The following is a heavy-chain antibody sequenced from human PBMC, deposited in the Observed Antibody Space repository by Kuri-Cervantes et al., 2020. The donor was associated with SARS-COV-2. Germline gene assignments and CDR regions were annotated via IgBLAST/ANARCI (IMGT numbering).Heavy chain of an antibody. CDR2: ISYDGKNK. D-gene: IGHD2-2*01. CDR3: ARDQCSSTSCYGTYYYYYYGMDV. CDR1: GFNFNITD. Sequence: GGSLRLSCAASGFNFNITDMHWVRQAPGKGLEWVAFISYDGKNKKCIASVKGRFTISRDNAKNSLYLQMNSLRAEDTAVYYCARDQCSSTSCYGTYYYYYYGMDVWGQGTTVTVSS. J-gene: IGHJ6*02. V-gene: IGHV3-30*03.